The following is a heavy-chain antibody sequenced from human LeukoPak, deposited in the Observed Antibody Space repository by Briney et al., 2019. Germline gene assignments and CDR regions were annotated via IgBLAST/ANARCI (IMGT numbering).Heavy chain of an antibody. CDR3: ARRWGSGTYQIYY. D-gene: IGHD3-10*01. J-gene: IGHJ4*02. CDR2: IYPADSDT. V-gene: IGHV5-51*01. Sequence: GESLKSSCPGSGYSSTSYWIGWVRPMPGKGLEWMGIIYPADSDTKYSPAFQGQVTISADKSISTVYMQWSSLKASDTAMYYCARRWGSGTYQIYYWGQGTLVTVSS. CDR1: GYSSTSYW.